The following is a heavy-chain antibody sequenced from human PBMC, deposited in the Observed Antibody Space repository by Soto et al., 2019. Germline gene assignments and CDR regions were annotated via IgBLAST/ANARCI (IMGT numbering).Heavy chain of an antibody. Sequence: GASVKVSCKTSGYTFTGNGISWVRQAPGQGLEWMGWISPKSGNIKYAQKLQGRVIMTTDTSTSIAYMELRSLRSDNTAVYYCVKDRDSNSWPSRDVWGPGTTVTVSS. J-gene: IGHJ6*02. V-gene: IGHV1-18*01. CDR2: ISPKSGNI. D-gene: IGHD3-22*01. CDR1: GYTFTGNG. CDR3: VKDRDSNSWPSRDV.